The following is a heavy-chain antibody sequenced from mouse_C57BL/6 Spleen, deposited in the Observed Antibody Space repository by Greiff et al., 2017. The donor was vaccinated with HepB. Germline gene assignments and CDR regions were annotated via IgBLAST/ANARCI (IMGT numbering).Heavy chain of an antibody. Sequence: EVQGVESGGGLVKPGGSLKLSCAASGFTFSSYAMSWVRQTPEKRLEWVATISDGGSYTYYPDNVKGRFTISRDNAKNNLYLQMSHLKSEDTAMYYCARFIYYDYAWFAYWGQWTLVTVSA. CDR1: GFTFSSYA. V-gene: IGHV5-4*01. CDR2: ISDGGSYT. J-gene: IGHJ3*01. D-gene: IGHD2-4*01. CDR3: ARFIYYDYAWFAY.